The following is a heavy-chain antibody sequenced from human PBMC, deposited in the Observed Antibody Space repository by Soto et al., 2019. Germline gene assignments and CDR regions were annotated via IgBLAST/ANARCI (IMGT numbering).Heavy chain of an antibody. CDR2: IKEDGSEK. D-gene: IGHD4-17*01. Sequence: VQLVESGGGLVQPGGSLRLSCAASGFTFSIYWMSWVRQAPGRGLEWVASIKEDGSEKYYVDSVRGRFLISRDNAKNSLYVQMNSLRAEDTAVYYCARTRPGTTLDYWGQGTLATVSS. V-gene: IGHV3-7*01. CDR3: ARTRPGTTLDY. CDR1: GFTFSIYW. J-gene: IGHJ4*02.